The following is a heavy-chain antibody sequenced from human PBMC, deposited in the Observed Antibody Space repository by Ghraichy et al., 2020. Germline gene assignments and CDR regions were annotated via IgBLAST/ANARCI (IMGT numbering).Heavy chain of an antibody. V-gene: IGHV3-23*01. D-gene: IGHD3-10*01. CDR2: LGADGRST. CDR1: EFTFDGYP. Sequence: GGSLRLSCAVSEFTFDGYPMTWVRQAPGKGLEWVSTLGADGRSTFYADSVKGRFTISRDKSKRTMYLQMNRLRADDTAVYYCAKEVGRLGEGAFDVWGQGTKVTVSS. CDR3: AKEVGRLGEGAFDV. J-gene: IGHJ3*01.